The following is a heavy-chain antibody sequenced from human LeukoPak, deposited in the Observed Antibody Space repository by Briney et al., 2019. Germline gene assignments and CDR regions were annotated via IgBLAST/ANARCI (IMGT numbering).Heavy chain of an antibody. CDR3: ARDFQLVAAANGPRGWFDP. J-gene: IGHJ5*02. CDR2: IYYSGST. Sequence: SETLSLTCTVSGGSISSYYWSWIRQPPGKGLEWIGYIYYSGSTNYNPSLKSRVTISVDTSKNQFSLKLSSVTAADTAVYYCARDFQLVAAANGPRGWFDPWGQGTLVTVSS. CDR1: GGSISSYY. V-gene: IGHV4-59*12. D-gene: IGHD6-13*01.